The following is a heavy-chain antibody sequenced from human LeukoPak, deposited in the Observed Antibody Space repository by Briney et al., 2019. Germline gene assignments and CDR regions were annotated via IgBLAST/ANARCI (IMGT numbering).Heavy chain of an antibody. D-gene: IGHD5-18*01. Sequence: GASVKVSCKASGYTFTGYYMHWVRQAPGQGLEWMGWINPNSGGTNYAQKFQGWVTMTRDTSISTAYMELSRLRSDDTAVYYCARDLLRDTPKGIYYYYYMDVWGKGTTVTVSS. CDR1: GYTFTGYY. V-gene: IGHV1-2*04. CDR3: ARDLLRDTPKGIYYYYYMDV. CDR2: INPNSGGT. J-gene: IGHJ6*03.